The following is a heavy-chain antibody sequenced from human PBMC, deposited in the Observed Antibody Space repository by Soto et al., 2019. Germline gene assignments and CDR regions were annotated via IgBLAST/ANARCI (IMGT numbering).Heavy chain of an antibody. CDR2: ISYDGSNK. CDR3: VKDGEEGSYYFDY. Sequence: QVQLVESGGGVVQPGRSLRLSCAASGFTFSSYGMHWVRQAPGKGLEWVAVISYDGSNKYYADSVKGRFTISRDNSKNTLYLQMNSLRAEDTAVYYCVKDGEEGSYYFDYWGQGTLVTVSS. V-gene: IGHV3-30*18. CDR1: GFTFSSYG. D-gene: IGHD1-26*01. J-gene: IGHJ4*02.